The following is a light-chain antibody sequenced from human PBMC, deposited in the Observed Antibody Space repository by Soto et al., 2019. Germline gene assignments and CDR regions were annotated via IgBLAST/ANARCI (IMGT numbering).Light chain of an antibody. Sequence: EIVMTQSPATLSVSPGERATLSCRASQSVSSNLAWYQQTPGQAPRLLIFGASTRSTGIPARFSGSGSGTDFTLNINSLQSEDFAVYYCQQYNNWPPMYTFGQGTKLEIK. CDR1: QSVSSN. CDR2: GAS. V-gene: IGKV3-15*01. CDR3: QQYNNWPPMYT. J-gene: IGKJ2*01.